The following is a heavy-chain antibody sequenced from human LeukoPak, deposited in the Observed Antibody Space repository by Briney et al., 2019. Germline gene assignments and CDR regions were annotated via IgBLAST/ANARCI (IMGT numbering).Heavy chain of an antibody. CDR1: GGSISSGDYY. Sequence: SETLSLTCTVSGGSISSGDYYWSWTRQPPGKGLEWIGYIYYSGSTYYNPSLKSRVTISVDTSKNQFSLKLSSVTAADTAVYYCARDPTTYYYDSSGSYWGQGTLVTVSS. D-gene: IGHD3-22*01. J-gene: IGHJ4*02. V-gene: IGHV4-30-4*01. CDR3: ARDPTTYYYDSSGSY. CDR2: IYYSGST.